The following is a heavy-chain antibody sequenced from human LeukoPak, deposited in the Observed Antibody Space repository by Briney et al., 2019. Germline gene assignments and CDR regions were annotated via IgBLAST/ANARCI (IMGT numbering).Heavy chain of an antibody. J-gene: IGHJ4*02. CDR3: ARVSRDGFYFDY. CDR1: GFTFNDHG. CDR2: IYSGGST. V-gene: IGHV3-53*01. D-gene: IGHD3-10*01. Sequence: GRSLRLSCAASGFTFNDHGMHWVRQAPGKGLEWVSVIYSGGSTYYADSVKGRFTISRDNSKNTLYLQMNSLRAEDTAVYYCARVSRDGFYFDYWGQGTLVTVSS.